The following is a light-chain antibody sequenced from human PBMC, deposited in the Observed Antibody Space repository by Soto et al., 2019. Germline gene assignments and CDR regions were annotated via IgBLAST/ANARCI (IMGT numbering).Light chain of an antibody. J-gene: IGKJ1*01. CDR1: QSVSSSY. CDR3: QQYSSSPLT. CDR2: GAS. Sequence: EIVMTQSPATLSLSPGERATLSCRASQSVSSSYLAWYQQKPGQAPRLLIYGASSRATGIPDRFSGSGSGTDFTLTISRLESEDFAVYYCQQYSSSPLTFGQGTKVDI. V-gene: IGKV3-20*01.